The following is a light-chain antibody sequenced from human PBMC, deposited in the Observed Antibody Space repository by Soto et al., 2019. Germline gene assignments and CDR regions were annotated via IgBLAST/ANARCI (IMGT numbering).Light chain of an antibody. J-gene: IGKJ1*01. CDR3: QQTLSVPRT. CDR2: DVS. V-gene: IGKV1-5*01. CDR1: QTISDS. Sequence: DIQMTQSPSTLSASVGDRVTITCRASQTISDSLAWYQQKPGKAPDLLISDVSSLARGVASRFSGSTTGTDFTLTITGLQPEDSATYYCQQTLSVPRTFGLGTKVDIK.